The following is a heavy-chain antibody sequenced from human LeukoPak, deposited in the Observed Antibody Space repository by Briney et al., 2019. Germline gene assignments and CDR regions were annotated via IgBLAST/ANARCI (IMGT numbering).Heavy chain of an antibody. CDR2: IKQDGSEK. D-gene: IGHD2-2*01. CDR1: GFSFSSYW. CDR3: ARGEYHLPGDY. J-gene: IGHJ4*02. V-gene: IGHV3-7*03. Sequence: GGTLRLSCAASGFSFSSYWMSWVRQAPGKGLEGMANIKQDGSEKYYVDAVKGRFTISRHNAKNSLYLQMNSLRAEDTAVYYCARGEYHLPGDYWGQGTLVTVSS.